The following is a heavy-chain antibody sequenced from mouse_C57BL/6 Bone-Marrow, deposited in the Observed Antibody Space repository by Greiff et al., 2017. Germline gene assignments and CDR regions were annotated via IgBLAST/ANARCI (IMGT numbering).Heavy chain of an antibody. CDR1: GYTFTSYW. D-gene: IGHD2-4*01. CDR3: ARRTYYDYGWFAY. CDR2: INPSNGGT. V-gene: IGHV1-53*01. Sequence: QVHVKQPGAELVRPGTSVKLSCKASGYTFTSYWMHWVKQRPGQGLEWIGNINPSNGGTNYNEKFKSKATLTVDKSSSTAYMQLSSLTSEDSAVYYCARRTYYDYGWFAYWGQGTLVTVSA. J-gene: IGHJ3*01.